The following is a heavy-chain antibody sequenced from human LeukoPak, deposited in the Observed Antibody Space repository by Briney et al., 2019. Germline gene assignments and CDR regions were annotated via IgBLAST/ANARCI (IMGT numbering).Heavy chain of an antibody. CDR1: GFTFSSYA. Sequence: GGSLRLSCAASGFTFSSYAMSWVRQAPGRGLEWVSAISGSGGSTYYADSVKGRFTISRDNSKNTLYLQMNSLRAEDTAVYYCAKAVGMGYYYYGMDVWGQGTTVTVSS. CDR3: AKAVGMGYYYYGMDV. D-gene: IGHD1-14*01. J-gene: IGHJ6*02. V-gene: IGHV3-23*01. CDR2: ISGSGGST.